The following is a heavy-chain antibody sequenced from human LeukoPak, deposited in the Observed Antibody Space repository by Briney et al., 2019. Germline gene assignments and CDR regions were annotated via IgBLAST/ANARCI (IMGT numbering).Heavy chain of an antibody. Sequence: GGSLRLSCAASGFTFSSYSMNWVRQAPGKGLEWVSSISSSSYIYYADSVKGRFTISRDNAKNSLYLQTNSLRAEDTAVYYCARGQLWFGELLYSSYYGMDVWGQGTTVTVSS. CDR1: GFTFSSYS. CDR3: ARGQLWFGELLYSSYYGMDV. CDR2: ISSSSYI. V-gene: IGHV3-21*01. D-gene: IGHD3-10*01. J-gene: IGHJ6*02.